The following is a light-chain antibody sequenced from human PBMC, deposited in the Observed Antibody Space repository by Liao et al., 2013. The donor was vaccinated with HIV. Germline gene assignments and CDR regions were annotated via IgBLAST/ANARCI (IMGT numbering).Light chain of an antibody. CDR1: KLGDRD. CDR2: QDT. Sequence: SYELTQSPSVSVSPGQTASITCSGDKLGDRDASWYQQKPGQSPVLVIYQDTKRPSGIPERLSGSRSGTTVTLTISGAQAGDEADYYCYCAADTNRVFGGGTKLTVL. CDR3: YCAADTNRV. J-gene: IGLJ3*02. V-gene: IGLV3-1*01.